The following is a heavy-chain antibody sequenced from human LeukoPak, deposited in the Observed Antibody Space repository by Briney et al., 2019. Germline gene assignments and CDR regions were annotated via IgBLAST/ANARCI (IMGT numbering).Heavy chain of an antibody. Sequence: SVTVSCKASGGTFSSYAISWVRQAPGQGLEWMGGIIPIFGKANYAQKFQGRVTITADKSTSTAYMELSSLRSEDTAVYYCAREGIVVKNYYYYGMDVWGEGSTVSV. CDR3: AREGIVVKNYYYYGMDV. J-gene: IGHJ6*02. V-gene: IGHV1-69*06. CDR1: GGTFSSYA. CDR2: IIPIFGKA. D-gene: IGHD2-15*01.